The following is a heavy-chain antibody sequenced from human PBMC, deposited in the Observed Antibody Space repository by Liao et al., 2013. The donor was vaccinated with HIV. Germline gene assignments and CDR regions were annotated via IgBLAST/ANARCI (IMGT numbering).Heavy chain of an antibody. J-gene: IGHJ3*02. D-gene: IGHD1-14*01. CDR1: GGSFSGYY. CDR2: INHRGST. CDR3: ARSYRGAFDI. Sequence: QVQLQQWGAGLLKPSETLSLTCAVYGGSFSGYYWSWIRQAPGKGLEWIGEINHRGSTNYRPSLKSRVTISVDTSKNQFSLRLNSVTAADTAVYYCARSYRGAFDIWGQGTMVTVSS. V-gene: IGHV4-34*01.